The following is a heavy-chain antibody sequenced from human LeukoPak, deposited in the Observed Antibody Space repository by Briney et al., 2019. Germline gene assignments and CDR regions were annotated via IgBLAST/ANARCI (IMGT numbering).Heavy chain of an antibody. CDR1: GFTFSSYG. CDR3: ARDSATAMTFDY. Sequence: GGSLRLSCAASGFTFSSYGMHWVRQAPGKGLEWVAVISYDGSNKYYADSVKGRFTISRDNSKNTLYLQMNSLRAEDTAVYYCARDSATAMTFDYWGQGTLVTVSS. D-gene: IGHD2-2*01. CDR2: ISYDGSNK. J-gene: IGHJ4*02. V-gene: IGHV3-30*03.